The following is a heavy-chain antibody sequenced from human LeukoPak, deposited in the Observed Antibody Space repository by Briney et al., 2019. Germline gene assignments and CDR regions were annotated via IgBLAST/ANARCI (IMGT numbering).Heavy chain of an antibody. Sequence: GGSLRLSCAASGFTVSSNYMSWVRQAPGKGLEWVSVIYSGGSTYYADSVKGRFTISRDNSKNTLYLQMNSLRAEDTAVYYCARESLLIAAPFDYWGQGTLVTVSS. J-gene: IGHJ4*02. CDR3: ARESLLIAAPFDY. D-gene: IGHD6-6*01. CDR1: GFTVSSNY. CDR2: IYSGGST. V-gene: IGHV3-66*01.